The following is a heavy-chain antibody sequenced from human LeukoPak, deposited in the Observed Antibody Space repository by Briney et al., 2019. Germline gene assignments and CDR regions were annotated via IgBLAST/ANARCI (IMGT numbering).Heavy chain of an antibody. D-gene: IGHD5-18*01. V-gene: IGHV3-30-3*01. Sequence: PGGSLRLSCAASGFTFSSYAMHWVRQAPGKGLEWVAVISYDGSNKYYADSVKGRFTISRDNSKNTLYLQMNSLRAEDTAVYYCAREGVYSHRRVFDYWGQGTLVTVSS. CDR1: GFTFSSYA. CDR2: ISYDGSNK. CDR3: AREGVYSHRRVFDY. J-gene: IGHJ4*02.